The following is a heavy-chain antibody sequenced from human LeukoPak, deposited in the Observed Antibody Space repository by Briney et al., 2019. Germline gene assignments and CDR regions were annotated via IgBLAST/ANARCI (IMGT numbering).Heavy chain of an antibody. CDR3: ATGERRVVAARTFDY. Sequence: SETLSLTCAVYGGSFSGYYWSWIRQPPGKGLEWIGEINHSGSTNYNPSLKSRVTISVDTSKNQFSLKLSSVTAADTAVYYCATGERRVVAARTFDYWGQGTLVTVSS. V-gene: IGHV4-34*01. J-gene: IGHJ4*02. CDR1: GGSFSGYY. CDR2: INHSGST. D-gene: IGHD2-15*01.